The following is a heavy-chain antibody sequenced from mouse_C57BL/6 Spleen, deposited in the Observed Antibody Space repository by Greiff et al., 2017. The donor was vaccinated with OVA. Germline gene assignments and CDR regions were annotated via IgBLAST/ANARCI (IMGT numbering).Heavy chain of an antibody. CDR2: INPSNGGT. CDR3: ARRPASAMDY. D-gene: IGHD6-1*01. Sequence: QVQLQQPGTDLVKPGASVKLSCKASGYTFTSYWMHWVKQRPGQGLEWIGNINPSNGGTNYNEKFKSKAKLTVDKSSSTAYMQLSSLTSGDAAVDCYARRPASAMDYWGQGTSVTVSS. CDR1: GYTFTSYW. V-gene: IGHV1-53*01. J-gene: IGHJ4*01.